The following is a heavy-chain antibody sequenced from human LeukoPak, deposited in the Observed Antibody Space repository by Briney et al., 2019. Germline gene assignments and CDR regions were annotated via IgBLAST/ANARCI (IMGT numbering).Heavy chain of an antibody. CDR1: GFTFSNYA. D-gene: IGHD7-27*01. CDR2: ISGSGGNT. CDR3: AKGGDYSYYYGMDV. V-gene: IGHV3-23*01. J-gene: IGHJ6*02. Sequence: GGSLRLSCAASGFTFSNYAMSWVRKAPGKGLEWVSAISGSGGNTYYADSVKGRFTISRDNSKNTLFLQMNSLRAEDTAIYYCAKGGDYSYYYGMDVWGQGTLVTVSS.